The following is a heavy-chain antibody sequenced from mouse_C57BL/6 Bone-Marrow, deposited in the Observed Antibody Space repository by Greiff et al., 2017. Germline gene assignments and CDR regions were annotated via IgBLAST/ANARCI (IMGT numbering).Heavy chain of an antibody. D-gene: IGHD2-2*01. J-gene: IGHJ2*01. CDR1: GFTFSSYG. CDR2: ISSGGSYT. Sequence: EVQGVESGGDLVKPGGSLKLSCAASGFTFSSYGMSWVRQTPDKRLEWVATISSGGSYTYYPDSVKGRFTISRDNAKNTLYLQMSSLKSEDTAMDYCERQGVWLRRGDYIDYWGQGTTLTGSS. CDR3: ERQGVWLRRGDYIDY. V-gene: IGHV5-6*01.